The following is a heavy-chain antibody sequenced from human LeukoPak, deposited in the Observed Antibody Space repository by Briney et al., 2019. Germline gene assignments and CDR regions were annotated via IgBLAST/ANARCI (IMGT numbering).Heavy chain of an antibody. CDR2: IYYSGST. Sequence: PSETLSLTCTVSGGSISSYYWSWIRQPPGKGLEWIGYIYYSGSTNYNPSLKSRVTIPVDTSKNQFSLKLSSVTAADTAVYYCARSILLYYYGSGSYYNSGWFDPWGQGTLVTVSS. D-gene: IGHD3-10*01. CDR1: GGSISSYY. J-gene: IGHJ5*02. CDR3: ARSILLYYYGSGSYYNSGWFDP. V-gene: IGHV4-59*08.